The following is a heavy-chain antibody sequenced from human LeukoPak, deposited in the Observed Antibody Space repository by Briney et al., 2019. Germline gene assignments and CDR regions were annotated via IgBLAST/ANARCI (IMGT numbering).Heavy chain of an antibody. J-gene: IGHJ3*02. CDR3: ARDRGNDDFDI. Sequence: SETLSLTCTVSGGSISSGGYYWSWIRQHPGKGLEWIGYIYYNGDTYDNPSLKSRVTISIDTSKNQFSLKLSSVTAADTAVYYCARDRGNDDFDIWGQGIMVTVSS. CDR1: GGSISSGGYY. CDR2: IYYNGDT. V-gene: IGHV4-31*03. D-gene: IGHD3-10*01.